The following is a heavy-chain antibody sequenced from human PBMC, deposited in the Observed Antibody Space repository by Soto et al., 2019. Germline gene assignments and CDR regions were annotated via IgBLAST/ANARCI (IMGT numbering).Heavy chain of an antibody. CDR2: IIPIFGTA. CDR1: GGTFSSYA. J-gene: IGHJ3*02. CDR3: ARPDCSGGSCYSDDAFDI. D-gene: IGHD2-15*01. V-gene: IGHV1-69*13. Sequence: ASVKVSCKASGGTFSSYAISWVRQAPGQGLEWMGGIIPIFGTANYAQKFQGRVTITADESTSTAYMELSSLRSEDTAVYYCARPDCSGGSCYSDDAFDIWGQGTMVTVSS.